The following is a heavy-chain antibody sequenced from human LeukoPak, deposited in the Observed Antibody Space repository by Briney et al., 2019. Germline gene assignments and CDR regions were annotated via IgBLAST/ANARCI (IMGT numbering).Heavy chain of an antibody. Sequence: SETLSLTCAVYGGSFSGYYWSWIRQPPGKGLEWIGEINHSGSTNYNPSLKSRVTISVDTSKNQFSLKLSSVTAADTAVYYCASGSWYNYMDVWGKGTTVTISS. CDR1: GGSFSGYY. CDR2: INHSGST. CDR3: ASGSWYNYMDV. V-gene: IGHV4-34*01. J-gene: IGHJ6*03. D-gene: IGHD6-13*01.